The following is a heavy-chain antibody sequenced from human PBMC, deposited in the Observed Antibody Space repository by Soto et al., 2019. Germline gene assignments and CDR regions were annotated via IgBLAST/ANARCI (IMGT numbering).Heavy chain of an antibody. CDR1: GYSFTSYW. CDR2: IDPSDSYT. Sequence: LRESLKISCKGSGYSFTSYWISWVRQMPGKGLEWMGRIDPSDSYTNYSPSFQGHVTISADKSISTAYLQWSSLKASDTAMYYCASEHCSSTSCSTILNWGQGTLVTVSS. J-gene: IGHJ4*02. D-gene: IGHD2-2*01. CDR3: ASEHCSSTSCSTILN. V-gene: IGHV5-10-1*01.